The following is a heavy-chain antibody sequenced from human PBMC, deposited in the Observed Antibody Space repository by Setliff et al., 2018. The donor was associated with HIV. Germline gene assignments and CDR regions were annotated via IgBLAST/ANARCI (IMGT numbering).Heavy chain of an antibody. J-gene: IGHJ4*02. D-gene: IGHD1-26*01. CDR1: GFTFSNYG. Sequence: PGGSLRLSCAASGFTFSNYGLHWVRQAPGKGLEWVSAISPSGGSTFYADSVKGRFTISRDNSKNTLSLEMNSLRAEDTAVYYCAKEGVGSWIDYWGQGTLVTVSS. CDR2: ISPSGGST. CDR3: AKEGVGSWIDY. V-gene: IGHV3-23*01.